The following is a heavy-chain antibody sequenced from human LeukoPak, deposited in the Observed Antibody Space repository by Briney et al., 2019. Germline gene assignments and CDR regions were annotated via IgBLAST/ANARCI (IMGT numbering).Heavy chain of an antibody. V-gene: IGHV4-59*01. Sequence: RASETLSLTCTVSGGSISSYYWSWIRQPPGKGLEWIGYIYYSGSTNYNPSLKSRVTISVDTSKNQFSLKLSSVTAADTAVYYCAREQYYDSSGYYYWGQETLVTVSS. CDR3: AREQYYDSSGYYY. J-gene: IGHJ4*02. D-gene: IGHD3-22*01. CDR1: GGSISSYY. CDR2: IYYSGST.